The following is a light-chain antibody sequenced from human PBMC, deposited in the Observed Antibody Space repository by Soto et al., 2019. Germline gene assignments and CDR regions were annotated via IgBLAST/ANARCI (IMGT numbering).Light chain of an antibody. CDR2: EVT. CDR1: SSDVGGYNF. Sequence: QSALTQPASVSGSPGQSITISCTGTSSDVGGYNFVSWFQQHPDKAPKLIISEVTNRPSGVSDRFSGSKSGNTASLTISGLQADDEADYYCSSYSGRSTYVFGTGTKLTVL. CDR3: SSYSGRSTYV. V-gene: IGLV2-14*01. J-gene: IGLJ1*01.